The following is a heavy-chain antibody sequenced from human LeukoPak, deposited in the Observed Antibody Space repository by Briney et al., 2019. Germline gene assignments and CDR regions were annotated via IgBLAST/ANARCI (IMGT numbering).Heavy chain of an antibody. D-gene: IGHD3-10*01. CDR3: ARVADTRYGSGSYLFDY. Sequence: KASETLSLTCAVSGGSISSSNWWSWVRQPPGKGLEWIGEIYHSGSTNYNPSLKSRVTISVDKSKNQFSLKLSSVTAADTAVYYCARVADTRYGSGSYLFDYWGQGTLVTVSS. CDR2: IYHSGST. J-gene: IGHJ4*02. CDR1: GGSISSSNW. V-gene: IGHV4-4*02.